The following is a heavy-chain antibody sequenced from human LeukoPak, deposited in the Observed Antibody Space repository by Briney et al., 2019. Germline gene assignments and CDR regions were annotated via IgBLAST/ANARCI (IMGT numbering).Heavy chain of an antibody. V-gene: IGHV4-4*07. J-gene: IGHJ4*02. CDR1: GGSMNNNY. Sequence: SETLSLTCTVSGGSMNNNYWSWIRQPAGKGLEWVGRIHSSGSTSYNPSLKSRVTISVDTSKNQFSLKLSSVTAADTAVYYFARLYDSSGYYADYWGQGTLVTVSS. CDR2: IHSSGST. CDR3: ARLYDSSGYYADY. D-gene: IGHD3-22*01.